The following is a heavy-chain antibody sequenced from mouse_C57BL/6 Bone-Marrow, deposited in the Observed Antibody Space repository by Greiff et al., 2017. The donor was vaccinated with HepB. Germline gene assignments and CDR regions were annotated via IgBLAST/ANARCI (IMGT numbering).Heavy chain of an antibody. J-gene: IGHJ3*01. CDR2: IDPEDGET. Sequence: EVQLQQSGAELVKPGASVKLSCTASGFNFKDYYMHWVKQRTEQGLEWIGRIDPEDGETKYAQKFQGKATITADTASNTAYLQISSMTSEVTAVSYCARTAQAWFAYWGQGTLVTVSA. CDR3: ARTAQAWFAY. V-gene: IGHV14-2*01. CDR1: GFNFKDYY. D-gene: IGHD3-2*02.